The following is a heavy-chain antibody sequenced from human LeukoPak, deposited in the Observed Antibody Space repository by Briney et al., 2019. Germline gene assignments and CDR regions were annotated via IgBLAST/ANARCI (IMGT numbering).Heavy chain of an antibody. J-gene: IGHJ6*03. V-gene: IGHV3-23*01. CDR3: AKPGIGEPNIPLRLYYYMDV. CDR1: GFTFSSYA. Sequence: GRSLRLSSAASGFTFSSYAMTWVGHAPGKGREWVSAIIGSGGSTYYADSVKGRFTISRDNSKNTLYLQMNSLRAEGTAVYYCAKPGIGEPNIPLRLYYYMDVWGKGTTVTVSS. CDR2: IIGSGGST. D-gene: IGHD2-2*02.